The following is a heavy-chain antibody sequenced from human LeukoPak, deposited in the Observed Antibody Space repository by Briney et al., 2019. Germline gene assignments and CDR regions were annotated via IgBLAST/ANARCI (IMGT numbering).Heavy chain of an antibody. Sequence: SVKVSCKTSGYSFATYGFCWVRQAPGDGLEWMGWISANTGKTTYAQKFQHRVTMTTDTSTTTAYMELRSLRLDDTAVYFCAKVAGDRMDYWGQGTLVTVSS. D-gene: IGHD6-13*01. CDR1: GYSFATYG. J-gene: IGHJ4*02. CDR3: AKVAGDRMDY. V-gene: IGHV1-18*01. CDR2: ISANTGKT.